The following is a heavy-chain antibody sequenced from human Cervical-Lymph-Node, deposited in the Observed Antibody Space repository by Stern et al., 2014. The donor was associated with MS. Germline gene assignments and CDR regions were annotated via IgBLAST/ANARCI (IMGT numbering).Heavy chain of an antibody. J-gene: IGHJ6*02. D-gene: IGHD1-14*01. CDR3: ARGASSAAWYKHAVDV. CDR2: IIPVFVTP. Sequence: QLVQSGAEVQKPGSSVKVSCKASGDTSNTYAIHWVRQAPGQGLEWMGGIIPVFVTPVYAERFKGRVTIAADESTATDYMELSSLRSDDTAVYYCARGASSAAWYKHAVDVWGQGTTVTVSS. CDR1: GDTSNTYA. V-gene: IGHV1-69*01.